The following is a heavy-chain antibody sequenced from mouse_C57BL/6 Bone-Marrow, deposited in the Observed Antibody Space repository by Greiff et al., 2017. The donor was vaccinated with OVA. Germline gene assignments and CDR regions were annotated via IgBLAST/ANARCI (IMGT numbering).Heavy chain of an antibody. J-gene: IGHJ3*01. CDR2: ISSGGSYT. D-gene: IGHD4-1*01. CDR1: GFTFSSYG. CDR3: ARPPPGAWFAY. Sequence: EVQLVESGGDLVKPGGSLKLSCAASGFTFSSYGMSWVRQTPDKRLEWVATISSGGSYTYYPDSVKGRFTISRDNAKNTLYLQMSSLKSEDTAMYYCARPPPGAWFAYWGQGTLVTVSA. V-gene: IGHV5-6*01.